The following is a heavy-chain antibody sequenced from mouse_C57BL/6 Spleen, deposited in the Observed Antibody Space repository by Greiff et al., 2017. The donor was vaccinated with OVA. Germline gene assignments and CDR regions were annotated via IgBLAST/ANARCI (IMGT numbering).Heavy chain of an antibody. Sequence: QVQLQQPGAELVMPGASVKLSCTASGYTFTSYWMHWVKQRPIQGLEWIGNIDPSDSETHYNQKFKDKATLTVDKSSSTAYMQLSSLTSEDSAVYYCASMAIYFDYWGQGTTLTVSS. J-gene: IGHJ2*01. V-gene: IGHV1-52*01. CDR3: ASMAIYFDY. CDR2: IDPSDSET. D-gene: IGHD1-1*02. CDR1: GYTFTSYW.